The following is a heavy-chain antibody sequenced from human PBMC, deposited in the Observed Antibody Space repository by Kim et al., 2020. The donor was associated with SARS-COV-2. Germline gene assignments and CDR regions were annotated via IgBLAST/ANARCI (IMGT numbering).Heavy chain of an antibody. D-gene: IGHD3-9*01. CDR3: ARHPLLRYFAWTPYHSLDP. Sequence: SETLSLTCTVSGGSISSSSYYWGWIRQPPGKGLEWIVSIYYSGSTYYNPSLKSRVTISVDTSQNLFSLKLSSATAADTAVYYSARHPLLRYFAWTPYHSLDPWGQGTLVTVSS. CDR1: GGSISSSSYY. CDR2: IYYSGST. J-gene: IGHJ5*02. V-gene: IGHV4-39*01.